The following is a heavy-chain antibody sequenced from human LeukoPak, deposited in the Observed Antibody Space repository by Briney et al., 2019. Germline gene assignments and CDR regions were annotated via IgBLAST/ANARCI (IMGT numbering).Heavy chain of an antibody. CDR3: ARDRYYGSGSYLGYYYYGMDV. Sequence: GGSLRLSCAASGFTVSSNYTSWVRQAPGKGLEWVSVIYSGGSTYYADSVKGRFTISRHNSKNTLYLQMNSLRAEDTAVYYCARDRYYGSGSYLGYYYYGMDVWGQGTTATVSS. CDR2: IYSGGST. J-gene: IGHJ6*02. V-gene: IGHV3-53*04. CDR1: GFTVSSNY. D-gene: IGHD3-10*01.